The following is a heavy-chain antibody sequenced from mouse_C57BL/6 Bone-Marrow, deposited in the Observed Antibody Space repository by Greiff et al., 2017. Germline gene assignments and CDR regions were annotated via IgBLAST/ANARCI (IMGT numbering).Heavy chain of an antibody. CDR3: ARWLLRGDYFDY. V-gene: IGHV1-63*01. D-gene: IGHD2-3*01. Sequence: LVESGAELVRPGTSVKMSCKASGYTFTNYWIGWAKQRPGHGLEWIGDIYPGGGYTNYNEKFKGKATLTADKSSSTAYMQFSSLTSEDSAIYYGARWLLRGDYFDYWGQGTTLTVSP. CDR2: IYPGGGYT. CDR1: GYTFTNYW. J-gene: IGHJ2*01.